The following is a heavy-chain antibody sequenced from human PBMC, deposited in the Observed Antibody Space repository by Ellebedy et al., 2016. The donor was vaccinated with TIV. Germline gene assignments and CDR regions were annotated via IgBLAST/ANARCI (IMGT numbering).Heavy chain of an antibody. CDR3: VSYNWKASVDD. CDR1: GFTFSSKW. CDR2: ISTDGSTT. D-gene: IGHD1-20*01. J-gene: IGHJ4*02. V-gene: IGHV3-74*01. Sequence: HTGGSLRLSCAASGFTFSSKWMYWVRQAPGKGLVLVSRISTDGSTTAYADSVRGRFTISRDNAKNTLYLQIHSLRAEDTAVYYCVSYNWKASVDDWGQGTLVTVSS.